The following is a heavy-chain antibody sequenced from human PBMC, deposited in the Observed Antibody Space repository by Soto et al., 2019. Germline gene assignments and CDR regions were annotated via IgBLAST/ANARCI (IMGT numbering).Heavy chain of an antibody. V-gene: IGHV1-69*13. CDR3: AKDSTLYFDY. CDR1: GGTFSSYA. J-gene: IGHJ4*02. CDR2: IIPIFGTA. Sequence: SVKVSCTDSGGTFSSYAISWVRQAPGQGLEWMGGIIPIFGTANYAQKFQGRVTITADESTSTAYMELSSLRSEDTAVYYCAKDSTLYFDYWGQGTLVTVSS.